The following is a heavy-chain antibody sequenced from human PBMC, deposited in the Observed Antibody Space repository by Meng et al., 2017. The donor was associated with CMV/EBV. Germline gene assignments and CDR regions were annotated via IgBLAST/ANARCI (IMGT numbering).Heavy chain of an antibody. V-gene: IGHV1-69*10. CDR3: ARGRLGDFWSGYYRYYYYGMDV. J-gene: IGHJ6*02. Sequence: SVKVSCKASGGTFSRYAISWVRQAPGQGLEWMGGIIPILGIGNYAQKFQGRVTITADKSMSTAYMELSSLRSEDTAVYYCARGRLGDFWSGYYRYYYYGMDVWGQGTTVTVSS. CDR1: GGTFSRYA. D-gene: IGHD3-3*01. CDR2: IIPILGIG.